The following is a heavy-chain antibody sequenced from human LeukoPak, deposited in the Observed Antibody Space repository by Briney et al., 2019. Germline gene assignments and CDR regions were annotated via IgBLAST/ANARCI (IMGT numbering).Heavy chain of an antibody. CDR3: ARVSPFITMVRGVISKVGTFDY. D-gene: IGHD3-10*01. Sequence: PSETLSLTCAVYGGSFSGYYWSWIRQPPGKGLEWSGEINHSGSTNYNPSLKSRVTISVDTSKNQFSLKLSSVTAADTAVYYCARVSPFITMVRGVISKVGTFDYWGQGTLVTVSS. CDR1: GGSFSGYY. CDR2: INHSGST. V-gene: IGHV4-34*01. J-gene: IGHJ4*02.